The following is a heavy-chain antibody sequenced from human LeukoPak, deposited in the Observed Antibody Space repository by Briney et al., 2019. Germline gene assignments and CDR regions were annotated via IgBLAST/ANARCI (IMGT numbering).Heavy chain of an antibody. J-gene: IGHJ4*02. D-gene: IGHD4-17*01. CDR1: GFTFSSYA. CDR2: ISYDGSNK. Sequence: GRSLRLSSAATGFTFSSYAMHWVRQAPGKGLEWVAVISYDGSNKYYADSVKGRFTISRDNSKNTLYLQMNSLRAEDTAVYYCAKYGDYSSRDPFDYWGQGTLVTVSS. V-gene: IGHV3-30-3*02. CDR3: AKYGDYSSRDPFDY.